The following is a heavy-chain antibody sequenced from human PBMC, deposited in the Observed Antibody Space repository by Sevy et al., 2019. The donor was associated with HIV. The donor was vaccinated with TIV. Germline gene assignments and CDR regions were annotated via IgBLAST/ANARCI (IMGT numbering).Heavy chain of an antibody. V-gene: IGHV4-34*01. CDR1: GGSFSGYF. CDR3: AREGGDCDILTGYSPRYGMDV. Sequence: SETLSLTCVVYGGSFSGYFWSWIRQPPGKGLEWIGEVNHSGSTNYSPSLKSRVTISVDTSKNQFSLKLSSVTAADTAVYYCAREGGDCDILTGYSPRYGMDVWGQGTTVTVSS. J-gene: IGHJ6*02. D-gene: IGHD3-9*01. CDR2: VNHSGST.